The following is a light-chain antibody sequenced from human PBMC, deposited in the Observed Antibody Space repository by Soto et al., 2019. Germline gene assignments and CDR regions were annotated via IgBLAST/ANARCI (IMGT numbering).Light chain of an antibody. CDR1: SSDVGSYNL. Sequence: SGSPGQSITISCTGTSSDVGSYNLVSWYRQYPGKAPKLMIYEGSKRPSGVSDRFSGSKSGNTASLTISGLQAEDEADYYCSSYAGTDTHVFGSGTKV. V-gene: IGLV2-23*01. CDR3: SSYAGTDTHV. J-gene: IGLJ1*01. CDR2: EGS.